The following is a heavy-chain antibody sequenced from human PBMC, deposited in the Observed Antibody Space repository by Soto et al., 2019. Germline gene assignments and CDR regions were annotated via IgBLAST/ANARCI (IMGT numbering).Heavy chain of an antibody. J-gene: IGHJ4*02. CDR1: GYTFSDYD. D-gene: IGHD2-21*02. V-gene: IGHV1-8*01. CDR2: MNPRSGNT. CDR3: ARPPACGDCYTDIDY. Sequence: QVQLVQSGAEVKEPGASVKVSCKASGYTFSDYDINWVRQASGQGLEWMGWMNPRSGNTGYAQKFQGRVTMTTSTSITTAYMELSSLTYEDTAVYYCARPPACGDCYTDIDYWGQGTRVTVSS.